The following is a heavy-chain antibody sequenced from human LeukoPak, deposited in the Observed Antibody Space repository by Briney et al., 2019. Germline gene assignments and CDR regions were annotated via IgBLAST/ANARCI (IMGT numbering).Heavy chain of an antibody. D-gene: IGHD3-3*01. V-gene: IGHV4-61*02. Sequence: PSQTLSLTCTVSGGSISSGSYYWSWIRQPAGKGLEWIGRIYTSGSTNYNPSLTSRVTISVDTSQNQFSLNLTSVTAADTAVYYCARVTIFGVVFDPWGQGTLVTVSS. CDR3: ARVTIFGVVFDP. J-gene: IGHJ5*02. CDR1: GGSISSGSYY. CDR2: IYTSGST.